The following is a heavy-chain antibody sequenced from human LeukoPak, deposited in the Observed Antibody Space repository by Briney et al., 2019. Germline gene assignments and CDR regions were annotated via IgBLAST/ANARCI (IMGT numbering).Heavy chain of an antibody. CDR1: GFTFSSYE. D-gene: IGHD4-17*01. Sequence: PGGSLRLSCEASGFTFSSYEMNWVRQAPGKGLEWVAFIRYDGSNKYYADSVKGRFTISRDNSKNTLYLQMNSLRAEDTAVYYCAKDPGEEAWVDYWGQGTLVTVSS. J-gene: IGHJ4*02. V-gene: IGHV3-30*02. CDR2: IRYDGSNK. CDR3: AKDPGEEAWVDY.